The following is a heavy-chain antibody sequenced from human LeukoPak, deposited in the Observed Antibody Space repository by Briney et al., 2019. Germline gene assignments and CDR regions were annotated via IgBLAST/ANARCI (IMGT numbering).Heavy chain of an antibody. J-gene: IGHJ4*02. Sequence: PGGSLRLSCAASGFTFSSYAMSWVRQAPGKGLEWVSAISGSGGSTYYADSVKGRFTISRDNSKNTLYLQMNSLRAEDTAVYYCAKKGSGWYGPSGRIGYWGQGTLVTVS. CDR1: GFTFSSYA. D-gene: IGHD6-19*01. CDR3: AKKGSGWYGPSGRIGY. V-gene: IGHV3-23*01. CDR2: ISGSGGST.